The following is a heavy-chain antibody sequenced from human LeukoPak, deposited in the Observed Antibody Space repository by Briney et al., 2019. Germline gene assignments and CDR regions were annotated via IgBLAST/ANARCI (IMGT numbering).Heavy chain of an antibody. CDR3: RCHASSWFLDY. D-gene: IGHD6-13*01. V-gene: IGHV3-74*01. Sequence: PGGSLRLSCAASGFTFSSYWMHWVRQAPGKGPVWVSRINGDGSDTNYADSVKGRFTISRDNAKNTVYLQMNSLRVEDTAVYYCRCHASSWFLDYWGQGTLVTVSS. CDR1: GFTFSSYW. CDR2: INGDGSDT. J-gene: IGHJ4*02.